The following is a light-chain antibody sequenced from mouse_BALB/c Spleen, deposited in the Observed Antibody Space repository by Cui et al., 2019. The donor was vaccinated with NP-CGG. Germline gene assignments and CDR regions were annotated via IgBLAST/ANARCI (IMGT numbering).Light chain of an antibody. J-gene: IGLJ1*01. Sequence: QAGVTHVSALTTSPGETVTLTCRSSTGAVTTSNYANWVQEKPDHLFTGLIGGTNNRAPGVPARFSGSLIGDKAALTITGAQTEDEAIYFCALWYSNHWVFGGGTKLTVL. CDR2: GTN. CDR1: TGAVTTSNY. CDR3: ALWYSNHWV. V-gene: IGLV1*01.